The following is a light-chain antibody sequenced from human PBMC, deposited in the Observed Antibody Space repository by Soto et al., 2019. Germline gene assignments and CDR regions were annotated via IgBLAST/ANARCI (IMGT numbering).Light chain of an antibody. J-gene: IGLJ2*01. CDR2: DVS. CDR3: SSYTSSSTLVV. Sequence: QSALTQPASVSGSPGQSITISCTGTSSDVCGYNYVSWYQQHPGKAPKLMIYDVSNRPSGVSNRFSVSKSDNTASLTISGLQAEDEADYYCSSYTSSSTLVVFGGGTKLTVL. V-gene: IGLV2-14*01. CDR1: SSDVCGYNY.